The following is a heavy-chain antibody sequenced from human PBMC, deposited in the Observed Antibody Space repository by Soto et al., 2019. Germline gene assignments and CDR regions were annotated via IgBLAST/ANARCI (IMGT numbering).Heavy chain of an antibody. CDR1: GVTFDRFG. CDR3: AKGLGWPWDGMGV. V-gene: IGHV3-30*18. J-gene: IGHJ6*02. Sequence: PGRSLRLSCAVSGVTFDRFGMHWVRQAPDKGLDWVAVILHDESKEYYADSVKGRFTVSRDKSKNTLYLQMNSLRVEDTAVYYCAKGLGWPWDGMGVWGRGTTVTVSS. CDR2: ILHDESKE. D-gene: IGHD2-21*01.